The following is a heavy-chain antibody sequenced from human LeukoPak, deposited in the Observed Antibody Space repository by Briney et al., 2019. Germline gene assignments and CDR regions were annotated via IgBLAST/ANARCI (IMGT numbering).Heavy chain of an antibody. CDR3: ARDYYLDY. J-gene: IGHJ4*02. CDR1: GFTFSSYE. CDR2: ISGSGGTI. Sequence: GGSLRLSCAASGFTFSSYEMNWVRQAPGKGLEWVSGISGSGGTIYYADSVKGRFTISRDNAKNSLFLQMNSLRAEDTAVYYCARDYYLDYWGQGTLVTVSS. V-gene: IGHV3-48*03.